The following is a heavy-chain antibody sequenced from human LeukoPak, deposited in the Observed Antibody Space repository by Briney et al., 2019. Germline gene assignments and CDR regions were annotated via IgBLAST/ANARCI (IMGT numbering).Heavy chain of an antibody. J-gene: IGHJ4*02. D-gene: IGHD6-19*01. CDR1: GGSISSYY. V-gene: IGHV4-59*01. Sequence: SETLSLTCTVSGGSISSYYWNWIRQPPGKGLEWIGYIYYSGTTNYNPSLKSRVTISVDTSKNQFSLKLSSVTAADTAVYYCARESPQWLVTHWGQGTLVTVSS. CDR2: IYYSGTT. CDR3: ARESPQWLVTH.